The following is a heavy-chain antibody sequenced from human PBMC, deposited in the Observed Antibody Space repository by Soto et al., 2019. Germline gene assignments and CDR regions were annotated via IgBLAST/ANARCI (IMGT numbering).Heavy chain of an antibody. J-gene: IGHJ5*02. Sequence: QVQLVQSGAEVKKPGASVKVSCKASGYTFTDYSMSWARQVPGQGLQWMGIIDPSGGSTRFAQKFQGRVTMTRDTSTSTVYMELSSLRSDDTAVYYCAREPKNALFDPWGQGTLVTVSS. CDR2: IDPSGGST. V-gene: IGHV1-46*01. D-gene: IGHD2-2*01. CDR1: GYTFTDYS. CDR3: AREPKNALFDP.